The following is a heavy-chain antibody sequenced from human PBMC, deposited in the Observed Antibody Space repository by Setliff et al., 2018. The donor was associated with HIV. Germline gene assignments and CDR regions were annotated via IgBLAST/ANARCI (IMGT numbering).Heavy chain of an antibody. D-gene: IGHD6-25*01. Sequence: GGSLRLSCEASGFTVSSSYMAWVRQAPGKGLEWVSTIYSDGSTYHRDSGKGRFTLSRDNSKNTVYLQVGSLRPDDTAMYYCARSRPYNSALDYWGQGTLVTVSS. CDR1: GFTVSSSY. V-gene: IGHV3-66*02. CDR3: ARSRPYNSALDY. J-gene: IGHJ4*02. CDR2: IYSDGST.